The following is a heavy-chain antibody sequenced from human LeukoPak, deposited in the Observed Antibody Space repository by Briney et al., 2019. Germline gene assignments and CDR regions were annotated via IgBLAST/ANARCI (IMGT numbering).Heavy chain of an antibody. V-gene: IGHV3-53*01. CDR1: GFTVSSNY. CDR2: IYSGGST. J-gene: IGHJ6*02. D-gene: IGHD1-26*01. Sequence: GGSLRLSCAASGFTVSSNYMSWVRQAPGKGLEWVSVIYSGGSTYYADSVKGRFTISRDNSKNTLYLQMNSLRAEDTAVYYCARGRESYYYGMDVWGQGTTLAAYS. CDR3: ARGRESYYYGMDV.